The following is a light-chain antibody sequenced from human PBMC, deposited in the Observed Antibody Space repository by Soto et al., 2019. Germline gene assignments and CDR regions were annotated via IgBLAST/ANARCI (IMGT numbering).Light chain of an antibody. Sequence: DIHMTQSPSYLSASVGDRVTIACRASQSISSYLNWYQQKPGKAPKLLIYAASSLQSGVPSRFSGSGSGTDFTLTISSLQPEDFATYYCQQSYSTQITFGQGTRLEI. CDR2: AAS. V-gene: IGKV1-39*01. J-gene: IGKJ5*01. CDR1: QSISSY. CDR3: QQSYSTQIT.